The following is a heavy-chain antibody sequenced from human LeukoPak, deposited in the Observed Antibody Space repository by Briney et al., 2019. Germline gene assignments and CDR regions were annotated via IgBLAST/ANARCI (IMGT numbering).Heavy chain of an antibody. V-gene: IGHV3-23*01. CDR3: AKVYGSGSLYYYYGMDV. CDR2: ISGSGGSI. J-gene: IGHJ6*02. D-gene: IGHD3-10*01. Sequence: GGSLRLSCAASGFTFSGSGMSWVRQAPGKGLEWVSAISGSGGSIYYADSVKGRFTTSRDNSKNTLYLQMNSLRAEDTAVYYCAKVYGSGSLYYYYGMDVWGQGTTVTVSS. CDR1: GFTFSGSG.